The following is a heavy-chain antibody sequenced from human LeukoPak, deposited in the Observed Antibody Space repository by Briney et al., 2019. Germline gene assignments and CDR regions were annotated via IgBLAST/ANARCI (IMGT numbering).Heavy chain of an antibody. CDR3: ARNHDSSGWHNWFDP. Sequence: PSETLSLTCAVSGGSISSGGYSWSWIRQPPGKGLEWIGYIYHSGSTYYNPSLKSRVTISVDTSKNQFSLKLSSVTAADTAVYYCARNHDSSGWHNWFDPWGQGTLVTVSS. D-gene: IGHD6-19*01. V-gene: IGHV4-30-2*02. CDR1: GGSISSGGYS. CDR2: IYHSGST. J-gene: IGHJ5*02.